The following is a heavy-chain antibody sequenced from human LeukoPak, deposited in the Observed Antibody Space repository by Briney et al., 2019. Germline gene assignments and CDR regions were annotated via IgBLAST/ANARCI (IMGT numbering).Heavy chain of an antibody. CDR1: GFAFSSYV. V-gene: IGHV3-53*01. CDR2: IYSGGRT. CDR3: AKEIEASGPFDY. J-gene: IGHJ4*02. D-gene: IGHD6-13*01. Sequence: PGGSLKLSCAASGFAFSSYVMTWVRQAPGKGLEWVSVIYSGGRTYYADSVKGRFTISRDNSNNTLYLQMNSLRAEDTAVYYCAKEIEASGPFDYWGQGTLVTVSS.